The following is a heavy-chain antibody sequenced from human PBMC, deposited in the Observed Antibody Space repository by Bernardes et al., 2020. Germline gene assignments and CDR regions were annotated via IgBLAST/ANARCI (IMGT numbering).Heavy chain of an antibody. CDR3: AKDLDNYASGGSADF. D-gene: IGHD3-10*01. Sequence: GGSLRLSCGASGFTFSMYGMQWVRQAPGKGLEWVAVISYDGSDKYYGDSVKGRFTISRDNSKNTVYLQMNSLRPEDTAVYYCAKDLDNYASGGSADFWGQGTLVTVSS. V-gene: IGHV3-30*18. J-gene: IGHJ4*02. CDR2: ISYDGSDK. CDR1: GFTFSMYG.